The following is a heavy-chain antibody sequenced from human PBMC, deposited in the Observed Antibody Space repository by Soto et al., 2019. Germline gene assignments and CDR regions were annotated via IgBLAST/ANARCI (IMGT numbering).Heavy chain of an antibody. Sequence: EVQVVESGGGLVQPGGSLRLSYAASGFTFSNNWMIWVRQAPGKGLEWVANINQEGTHKNYVDSVKGRFSISRDNAKNSLYLQMNSLRAEDTAVYYCVKDGGWTFDYWGQGTLVIVSS. CDR3: VKDGGWTFDY. V-gene: IGHV3-7*01. D-gene: IGHD3-16*01. CDR2: INQEGTHK. J-gene: IGHJ4*02. CDR1: GFTFSNNW.